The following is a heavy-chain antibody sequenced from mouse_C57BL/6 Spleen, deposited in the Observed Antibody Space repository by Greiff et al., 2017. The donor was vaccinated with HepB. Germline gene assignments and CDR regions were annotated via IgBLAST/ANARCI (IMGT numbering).Heavy chain of an antibody. V-gene: IGHV5-6*01. CDR1: GFTFSSYG. J-gene: IGHJ2*01. CDR3: AGGSSFDY. CDR2: ISSGGSYT. Sequence: VQLKESGGDLVKPGGSLKLSCAASGFTFSSYGMSWVRQTPDKRLEWVATISSGGSYTYYPDSVKGRFTISRDNAKNTLYLQMSSLKSEDTAMYYCAGGSSFDYWGQGTPLTVSS.